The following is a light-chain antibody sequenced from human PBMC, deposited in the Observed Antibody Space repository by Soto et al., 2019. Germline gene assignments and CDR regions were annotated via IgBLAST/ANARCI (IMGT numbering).Light chain of an antibody. Sequence: AEPASFSGSPGQSIAISCTGTSSDVGGYNYVSWHQQHPGKAPKVLISVVSNRPSGVSNRFSGSKSGNTASLTISGLQAEDEADYYCSSYRSGGTSVFGSGTKVTVL. J-gene: IGLJ1*01. CDR2: VVS. CDR1: SSDVGGYNY. V-gene: IGLV2-14*01. CDR3: SSYRSGGTSV.